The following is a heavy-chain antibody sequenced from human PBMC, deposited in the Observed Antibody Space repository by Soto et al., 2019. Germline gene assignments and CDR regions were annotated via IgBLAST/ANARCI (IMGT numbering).Heavy chain of an antibody. CDR3: ARDGGRHSGGIDY. J-gene: IGHJ4*02. V-gene: IGHV1-69*01. CDR1: GGTFSSYS. Sequence: QVQLVQSGAEVKKPGSSVKVSCKASGGTFSSYSINWVRQAPGQGLEWMGEIIPIFGTANYAQKFQGRVTITADESTSTAYMELSSLRSEDAAVYYCARDGGRHSGGIDYWGQGPLVTVSS. CDR2: IIPIFGTA. D-gene: IGHD1-26*01.